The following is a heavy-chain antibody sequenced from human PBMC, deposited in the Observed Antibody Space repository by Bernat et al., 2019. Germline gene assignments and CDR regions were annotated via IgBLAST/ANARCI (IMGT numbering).Heavy chain of an antibody. CDR2: IIGSGGRT. J-gene: IGHJ4*02. Sequence: EVQLLESGGGLAQPGGSLRLSCAASGFTFSSYAMSWVRQAPGKGLEWVSGIIGSGGRTYYADSVKGRFTISRDNSKNTLYLQMNSLRAEDTAVYYCAKVPRSITGMVFYFDYWGQGTLVTVSS. D-gene: IGHD1-20*01. V-gene: IGHV3-23*01. CDR1: GFTFSSYA. CDR3: AKVPRSITGMVFYFDY.